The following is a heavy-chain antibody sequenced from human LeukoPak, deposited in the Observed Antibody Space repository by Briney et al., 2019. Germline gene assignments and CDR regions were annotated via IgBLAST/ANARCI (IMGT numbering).Heavy chain of an antibody. CDR3: ARGRGYD. D-gene: IGHD3-10*01. CDR2: IYYSGST. Sequence: PSETLSLTCTVSGGSISSSSYYWGWIRQPPGKGLEWIGSIYYSGSTYYNPSLKSRVTISVDTSKNQFSLKLSSVTAADTAVYYCARGRGYDWGQGTLVTVSS. J-gene: IGHJ4*02. V-gene: IGHV4-39*01. CDR1: GGSISSSSYY.